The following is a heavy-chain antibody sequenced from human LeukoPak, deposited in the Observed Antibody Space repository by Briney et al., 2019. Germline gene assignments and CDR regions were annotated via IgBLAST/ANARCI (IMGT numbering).Heavy chain of an antibody. CDR1: GFTFDDYA. J-gene: IGHJ6*03. Sequence: GGSLRLSCKVSGFTFDDYAMHWVRHTPGKGLEWVSGITWNRDNIGYGDSVKGRFTISRDNVKNSLYLQMNTLGVEDTAVYYCARISSFWSGLHYYYFMDVWGKGTTVTVSS. CDR3: ARISSFWSGLHYYYFMDV. D-gene: IGHD3-3*01. CDR2: ITWNRDNI. V-gene: IGHV3-9*01.